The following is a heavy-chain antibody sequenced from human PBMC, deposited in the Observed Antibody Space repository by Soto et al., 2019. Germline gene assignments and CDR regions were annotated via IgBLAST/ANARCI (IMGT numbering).Heavy chain of an antibody. J-gene: IGHJ4*02. CDR2: IIPIFGTA. CDR3: ARDRPGYSYGIAFDY. D-gene: IGHD5-18*01. V-gene: IGHV1-69*13. Sequence: GASVKVSCKASGGTVSSYAISWVRQAPGQGLEWMGGIIPIFGTANYAQKFQGRVTITADESTSTAYMELSSLRSEDTAVYYCARDRPGYSYGIAFDYWGQGTLVTVSS. CDR1: GGTVSSYA.